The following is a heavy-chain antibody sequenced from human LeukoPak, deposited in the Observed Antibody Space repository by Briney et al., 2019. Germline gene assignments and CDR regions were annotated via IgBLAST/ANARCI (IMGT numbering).Heavy chain of an antibody. CDR2: INHSGST. V-gene: IGHV4-34*01. D-gene: IGHD2-21*02. CDR3: AKGLETGGIYYFDD. Sequence: PSETLSLTCAVYGGSFSGYYWSWIRQPPGKGLEWIGEINHSGSTNYNPSLKSRVTISVDTSKTQFYLKLSPVTAADTAVYYGAKGLETGGIYYFDDWGQGTLVTVSS. CDR1: GGSFSGYY. J-gene: IGHJ4*02.